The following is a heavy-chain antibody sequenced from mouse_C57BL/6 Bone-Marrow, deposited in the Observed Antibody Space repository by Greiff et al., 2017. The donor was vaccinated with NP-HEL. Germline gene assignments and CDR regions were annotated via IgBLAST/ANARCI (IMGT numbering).Heavy chain of an antibody. V-gene: IGHV3-6*01. Sequence: EVQRVESGPGLVKPSQSLSLTCSVTGYSITSGYYWNWIRQFPGNKLEWMGYISYDGSNNYNPSLKNRISITRDTSKNQFFLKLNSVTTEDTATYYCARDTLDSSGFAWFAYWGQGTLVTVSA. CDR2: ISYDGSN. D-gene: IGHD3-2*02. J-gene: IGHJ3*01. CDR1: GYSITSGYY. CDR3: ARDTLDSSGFAWFAY.